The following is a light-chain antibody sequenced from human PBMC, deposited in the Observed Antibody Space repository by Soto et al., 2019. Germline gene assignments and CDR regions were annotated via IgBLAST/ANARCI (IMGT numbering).Light chain of an antibody. J-gene: IGLJ2*01. CDR2: DVS. CDR3: SSSAGTSTI. Sequence: QSALTQPASVSGSPGQSITISCTGTINDIGSYNYVSWYQQHPGRAPQLIIYDVSYRPSGVSDRFSGSKSGNTASLTISGLRAEDEADYYCSSSAGTSTIFGGGTKLTVL. CDR1: INDIGSYNY. V-gene: IGLV2-14*03.